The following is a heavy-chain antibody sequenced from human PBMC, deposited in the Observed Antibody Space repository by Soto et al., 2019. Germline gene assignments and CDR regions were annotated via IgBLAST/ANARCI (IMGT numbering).Heavy chain of an antibody. Sequence: QVQLVESGGGVVQPGRSLRLSCAASGFTFSLSGMHWVRQAPGKGLEWVAVISSDGSEKYYVDSGKGRFTISRDNIKNTLYLQMNSLGAEDTAVYYCAKDAYYGSSGFYYYFDYWGQGTQVTVSS. CDR2: ISSDGSEK. D-gene: IGHD3-22*01. CDR3: AKDAYYGSSGFYYYFDY. V-gene: IGHV3-30*18. CDR1: GFTFSLSG. J-gene: IGHJ4*02.